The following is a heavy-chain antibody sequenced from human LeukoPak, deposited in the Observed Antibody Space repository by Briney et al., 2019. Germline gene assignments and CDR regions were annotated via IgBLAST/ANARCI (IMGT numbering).Heavy chain of an antibody. CDR3: TRDGIRVLDY. CDR2: TYYRSKWYN. D-gene: IGHD1-1*01. CDR1: GNSVSSNSAA. J-gene: IGHJ4*02. V-gene: IGHV6-1*01. Sequence: SQTLSLTCAISGNSVSSNSAAWDWIRQSPSRGLEWLGRTYYRSKWYNDYAVSVKSRIVINPDTSKNQFSLQLSSVTPEDTAVYYCTRDGIRVLDYWGQGILVTVSS.